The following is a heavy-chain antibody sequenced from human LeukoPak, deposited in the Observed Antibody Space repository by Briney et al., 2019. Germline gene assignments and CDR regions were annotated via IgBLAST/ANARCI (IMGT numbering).Heavy chain of an antibody. CDR1: RLTFNSLTFASYA. J-gene: IGHJ4*02. Sequence: GGSLRLSCEASRLTFNSLTFASYALSWVRQAPGKGLEWVANIKQDGSEKYYVDSVKGRFTISRDNAKNSLYLQMNSLRAEDTAVYYCARVRWKHGDYWGQGTLVTVSS. V-gene: IGHV3-7*01. CDR2: IKQDGSEK. D-gene: IGHD4-23*01. CDR3: ARVRWKHGDY.